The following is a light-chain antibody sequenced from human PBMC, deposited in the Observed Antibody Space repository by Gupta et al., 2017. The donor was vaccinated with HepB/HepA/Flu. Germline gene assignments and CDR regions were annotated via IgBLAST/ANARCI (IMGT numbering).Light chain of an antibody. CDR3: QQYNRYLTWT. J-gene: IGKJ1*01. CDR2: KAS. CDR1: QSISSW. Sequence: DIQMTQSPSTLSASVGDRVTITCRASQSISSWLAWYQQKPGKAPKLLIYKASSLESGVPSRFSGSGSGTEFTLTISSLQPDDFATYYCQQYNRYLTWTFGQGTKVEIK. V-gene: IGKV1-5*03.